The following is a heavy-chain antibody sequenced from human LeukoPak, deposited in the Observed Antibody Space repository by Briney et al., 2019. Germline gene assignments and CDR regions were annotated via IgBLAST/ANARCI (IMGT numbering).Heavy chain of an antibody. J-gene: IGHJ4*02. D-gene: IGHD6-13*01. Sequence: GGSLRLSCAASGFTFSSYGMHWVRQAPGKELEWVAVILSDGSKEFYTDSVKGRFTISRDNSKNTLYLQMDSLTAEDTALYYCVKTLAGGTWGIFARWGQGTLVTVST. CDR2: ILSDGSKE. V-gene: IGHV3-33*06. CDR3: VKTLAGGTWGIFAR. CDR1: GFTFSSYG.